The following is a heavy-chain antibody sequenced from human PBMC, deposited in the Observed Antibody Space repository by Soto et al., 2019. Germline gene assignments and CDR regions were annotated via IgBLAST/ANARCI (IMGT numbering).Heavy chain of an antibody. CDR1: GFSFSIYG. CDR3: AKDLGYYGSGGVGYYYGMDV. Sequence: GGSLRLSCAASGFSFSIYGIHWVRQAPGKGLEWVAVISYDGSNKYYAESVKGRFTISRDNSKNTLYLQMNSLRADDTAVYYCAKDLGYYGSGGVGYYYGMDVWGQGTTVTVSS. CDR2: ISYDGSNK. J-gene: IGHJ6*02. V-gene: IGHV3-30*18. D-gene: IGHD3-10*01.